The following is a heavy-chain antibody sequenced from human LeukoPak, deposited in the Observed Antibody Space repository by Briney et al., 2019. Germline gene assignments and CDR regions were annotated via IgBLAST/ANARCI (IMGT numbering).Heavy chain of an antibody. V-gene: IGHV3-21*04. CDR3: VKDRVWFGELLNPLFDN. Sequence: GGSLRLSCAASGFTFSSYNMNWVRQAPGKGLEWVSSISSGSSYIYYADSVKGRFTISRDNAKNSLYLQMNSLRAEDTALYYCVKDRVWFGELLNPLFDNWGQGTRVTVSS. J-gene: IGHJ4*02. D-gene: IGHD3-10*01. CDR1: GFTFSSYN. CDR2: ISSGSSYI.